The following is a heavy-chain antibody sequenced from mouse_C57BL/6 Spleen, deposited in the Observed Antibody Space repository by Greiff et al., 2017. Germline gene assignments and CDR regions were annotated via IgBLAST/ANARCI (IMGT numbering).Heavy chain of an antibody. V-gene: IGHV5-6*01. J-gene: IGHJ1*03. CDR2: ISSGGSYT. CDR3: ARHYYGSSHWYFDV. Sequence: EVKLMESGGDLVKPGGSLKLSCAASGFTFSNYGMSWVRQTPDKRLEWVATISSGGSYTYYPDSVKGRFTISRDNAKNTLYLQMSSLKSEDTAMYYGARHYYGSSHWYFDVWGTGTTVTVSS. CDR1: GFTFSNYG. D-gene: IGHD1-1*01.